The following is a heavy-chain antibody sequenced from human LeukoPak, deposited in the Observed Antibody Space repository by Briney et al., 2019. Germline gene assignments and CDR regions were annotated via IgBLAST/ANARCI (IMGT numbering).Heavy chain of an antibody. CDR1: GYTFTSYY. V-gene: IGHV1-2*02. J-gene: IGHJ3*02. CDR2: INPNSGGT. Sequence: GASVKVSCKASGYTFTSYYMHWVRQAPGQGLEWMGWINPNSGGTKYAQNFQGRVTMTRDTSISTAYMELSRLTSDDTALYYCARDSGSYFHDAFDNRGQGTMVTVSS. CDR3: ARDSGSYFHDAFDN. D-gene: IGHD1-26*01.